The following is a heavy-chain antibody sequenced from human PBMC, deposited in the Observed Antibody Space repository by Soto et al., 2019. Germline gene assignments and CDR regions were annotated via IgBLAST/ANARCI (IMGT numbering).Heavy chain of an antibody. J-gene: IGHJ6*03. CDR3: ARQGSNYRTRYYYYYYMDF. V-gene: IGHV5-51*01. Sequence: PGESLKISCKGSGYSFTSYWIGWVRQMPGKGLEWMGIIYPGDSDTRYSPSFQGQVTISADKSISTAYLQWSSLKASDTAMYYCARQGSNYRTRYYYYYYMDFWGKGTTVTVSS. CDR2: IYPGDSDT. CDR1: GYSFTSYW. D-gene: IGHD4-4*01.